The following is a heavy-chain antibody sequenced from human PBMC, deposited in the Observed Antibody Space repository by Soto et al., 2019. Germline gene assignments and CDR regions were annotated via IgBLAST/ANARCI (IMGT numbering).Heavy chain of an antibody. V-gene: IGHV3-64*01. J-gene: IGHJ6*03. Sequence: EAQLVESGGGLVQPGGSLRLSCAASGVTFSNYEMHWVRQAPGKGLEYVSGISNNGAHTDYAKSVKGRFTISRDNSENTLYLQMGSLRAEDMALYFCARQGYGSRWPNVYMDVWGKGTTVTVSS. D-gene: IGHD6-13*01. CDR2: ISNNGAHT. CDR1: GVTFSNYE. CDR3: ARQGYGSRWPNVYMDV.